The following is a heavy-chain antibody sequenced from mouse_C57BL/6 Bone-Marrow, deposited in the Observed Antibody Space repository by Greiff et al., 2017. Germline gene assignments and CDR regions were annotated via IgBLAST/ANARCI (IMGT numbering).Heavy chain of an antibody. J-gene: IGHJ3*01. Sequence: QVQLQQSGPELVKPGASVKISCKASGYSFTSYYIHWVKQRPGQGLEWIGWIYPGSGNTKYNEKFKGKATLTADTSSSTAYVQLSSLTSEDSAVYYCARSEGCYYYGSSLFAYWGQGTLVTVSA. V-gene: IGHV1-66*01. CDR3: ARSEGCYYYGSSLFAY. D-gene: IGHD1-1*01. CDR1: GYSFTSYY. CDR2: IYPGSGNT.